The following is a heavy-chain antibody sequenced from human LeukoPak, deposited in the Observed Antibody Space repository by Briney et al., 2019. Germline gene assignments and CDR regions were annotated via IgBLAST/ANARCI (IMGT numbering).Heavy chain of an antibody. J-gene: IGHJ4*02. D-gene: IGHD3-3*01. CDR2: ISYDGNNI. CDR3: ARVFGVEIITPVGDY. Sequence: PGRSLRLSCAASEFTFSSYAMHWVRQAPGKGLEWVAVISYDGNNIYYADSVEGRFTISRDNSKNTLYLQMSSLRAEDTAIYYCARVFGVEIITPVGDYWGQGTRVTV. V-gene: IGHV3-30-3*01. CDR1: EFTFSSYA.